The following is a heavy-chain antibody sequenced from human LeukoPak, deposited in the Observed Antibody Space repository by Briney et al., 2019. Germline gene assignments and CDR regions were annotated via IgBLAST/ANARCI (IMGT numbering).Heavy chain of an antibody. V-gene: IGHV4-59*01. D-gene: IGHD5-18*01. CDR2: IYYSGST. J-gene: IGHJ3*02. Sequence: SETLSLTCTVSGGSISSYYWSWIRQPPGKGLEWIGYIYYSGSTNYNPSLKSRVTISVDTSKNQFSPKLSSVTAADTAVYYCARGYSYGQKPFNDIWAKGQWSPSLQ. CDR1: GGSISSYY. CDR3: ARGYSYGQKPFNDI.